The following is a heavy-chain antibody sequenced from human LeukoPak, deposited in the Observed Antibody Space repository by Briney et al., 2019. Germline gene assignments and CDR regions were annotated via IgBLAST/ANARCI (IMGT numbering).Heavy chain of an antibody. D-gene: IGHD3-10*01. Sequence: SETLSLTCAVYGGSFSGYYWSWIRQPPGKGLEWIGEINHSGSTNYNPSLKSRVTISVDTSKNQFSLKLSSVTAADTAVYYCARLMVRGVILPYFDYWGQGTLVTVSS. V-gene: IGHV4-34*01. J-gene: IGHJ4*02. CDR3: ARLMVRGVILPYFDY. CDR2: INHSGST. CDR1: GGSFSGYY.